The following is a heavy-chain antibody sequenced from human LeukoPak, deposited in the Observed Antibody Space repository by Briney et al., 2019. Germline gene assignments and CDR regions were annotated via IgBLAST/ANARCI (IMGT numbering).Heavy chain of an antibody. CDR1: GYTFTSYD. Sequence: ASVKVTCKCSGYTFTSYDICWARQAPGQGLEWKGWISAYNGNTNYAQKLQGTVTMTTDTSTSTAYMELRRLRSDDTAVYYCARDHLYDFWSGYKSRVFDYWGQGTLVTVSS. V-gene: IGHV1-18*01. CDR3: ARDHLYDFWSGYKSRVFDY. CDR2: ISAYNGNT. J-gene: IGHJ4*02. D-gene: IGHD3-3*01.